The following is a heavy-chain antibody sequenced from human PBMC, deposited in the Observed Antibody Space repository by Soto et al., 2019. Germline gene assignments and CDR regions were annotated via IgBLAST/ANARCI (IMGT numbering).Heavy chain of an antibody. V-gene: IGHV1-69*02. J-gene: IGHJ5*02. Sequence: QVHLVQSGPEVKKPGSSVKVSCKDSGDSFSTYTISWVRQAPGQGLEWMGRIIPILGIANYAQKFQGRATFTADKFPSTPSMELSSLRSEASAVYSCASAWDLPWGQGTLVTVSS. CDR2: IIPILGIA. D-gene: IGHD1-26*01. CDR1: GDSFSTYT. CDR3: ASAWDLP.